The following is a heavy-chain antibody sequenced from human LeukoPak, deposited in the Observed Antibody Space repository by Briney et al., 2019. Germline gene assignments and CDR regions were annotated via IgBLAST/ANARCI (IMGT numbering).Heavy chain of an antibody. V-gene: IGHV3-74*01. J-gene: IGHJ6*03. Sequence: GGSLRLSCAASGFTFSSYWMHWVRQAPGKGLVWVSRINSDGSSTSYADSVKGRFTISRDNAKNTLYLQMNSLRAEDTAVYYCARANSGSHWSGRYYYYYYMDVWGKGTTVTISS. CDR3: ARANSGSHWSGRYYYYYYMDV. CDR2: INSDGSST. CDR1: GFTFSSYW.